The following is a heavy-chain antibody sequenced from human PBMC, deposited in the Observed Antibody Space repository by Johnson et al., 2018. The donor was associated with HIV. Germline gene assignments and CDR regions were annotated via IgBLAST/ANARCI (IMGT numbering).Heavy chain of an antibody. V-gene: IGHV3-30*02. J-gene: IGHJ3*02. D-gene: IGHD2-2*01. Sequence: HVQLVESGGGVVQPGGSLRLSCAASGFTFSSYGMHWVRQAPGQGLEWVAFIRYDGSNKYYADSVKGRFTISRDNSKNTLYLQMNSLRAEDTAVYYCAKGGGLLSAFDIWGQGTMVTVSS. CDR2: IRYDGSNK. CDR3: AKGGGLLSAFDI. CDR1: GFTFSSYG.